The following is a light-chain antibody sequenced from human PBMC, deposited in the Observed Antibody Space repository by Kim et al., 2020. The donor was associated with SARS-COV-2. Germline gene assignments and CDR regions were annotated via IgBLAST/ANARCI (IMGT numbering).Light chain of an antibody. J-gene: IGKJ4*01. CDR2: DAS. Sequence: EIVLTQSPATLSLSPGERATLSCRASQSVSSYLAWYQQKPGQAPRLLMYDASRRATGIPARFSARGSGTDFTLTISSLEPEDFAVYYCQQRSDWPLTFGGGTKLEI. V-gene: IGKV3-11*01. CDR1: QSVSSY. CDR3: QQRSDWPLT.